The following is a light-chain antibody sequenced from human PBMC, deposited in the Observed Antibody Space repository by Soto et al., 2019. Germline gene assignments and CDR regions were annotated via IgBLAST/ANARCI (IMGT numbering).Light chain of an antibody. V-gene: IGKV1-39*01. J-gene: IGKJ3*01. CDR2: AVS. CDR3: QQSYSTLPT. Sequence: DIQMTQSPSSLSASVGDRITITCRASPNIGSYLNWYQQKPGKAPKFLIYAVSSLQSGVPSRFSGSGSGTDLTLTISSLQPEDFAAYYCQQSYSTLPTFGPGTKVDIK. CDR1: PNIGSY.